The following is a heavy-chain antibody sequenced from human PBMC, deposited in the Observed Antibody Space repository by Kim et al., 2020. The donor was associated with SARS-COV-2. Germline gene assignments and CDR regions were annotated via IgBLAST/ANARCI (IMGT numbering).Heavy chain of an antibody. CDR1: GFTFSSYA. D-gene: IGHD3-3*01. V-gene: IGHV3-23*01. J-gene: IGHJ6*02. Sequence: GGSLRLSCAASGFTFSSYAMSWVRQAPGKGLEWVSAISGSGGSTYYADSVKGRFTISRDNSKNTLYLQMNSLRAEDTAVYYCAKGFTWKEGEYYDFWSGYYTGYYGMDVWGQGTPVTVSS. CDR2: ISGSGGST. CDR3: AKGFTWKEGEYYDFWSGYYTGYYGMDV.